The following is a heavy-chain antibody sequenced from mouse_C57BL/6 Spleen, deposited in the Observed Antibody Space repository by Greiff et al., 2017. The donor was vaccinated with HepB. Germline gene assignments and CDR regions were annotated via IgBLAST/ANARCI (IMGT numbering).Heavy chain of an antibody. D-gene: IGHD2-13*01. CDR3: TSDWTDYYAMDY. Sequence: EVQLQQSGAELVRPGASVKLSCTASGFNIKDYYMHWVKQRPEQGLEWIGWIHPENGDTEYAYKFQGKSTITADTSSNTAYLQLSSLTSEDTAVYYCTSDWTDYYAMDYWGQGTSVTVSS. J-gene: IGHJ4*01. CDR2: IHPENGDT. CDR1: GFNIKDYY. V-gene: IGHV14-4*01.